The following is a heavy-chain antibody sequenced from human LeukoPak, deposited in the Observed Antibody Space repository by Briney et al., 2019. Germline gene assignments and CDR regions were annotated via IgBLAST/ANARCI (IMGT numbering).Heavy chain of an antibody. CDR2: INHSGST. D-gene: IGHD5-12*01. J-gene: IGHJ4*02. CDR1: GGSFSGYY. Sequence: SETLSLTCAAYGGSFSGYYWSWIRQPPGKGLEWIGEINHSGSTNYNPSLKSRVTISVDTSKNQFSLKLSSVTAADTAVYYCARGPGVDIVATIPSDYWGQGTLVTVSS. CDR3: ARGPGVDIVATIPSDY. V-gene: IGHV4-34*01.